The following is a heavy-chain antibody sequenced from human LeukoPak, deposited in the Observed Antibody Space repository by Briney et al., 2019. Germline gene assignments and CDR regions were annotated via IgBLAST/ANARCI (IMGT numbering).Heavy chain of an antibody. CDR2: ISNSGGST. Sequence: PWGSLRLSCAASGFTFSDFAMSWVRLAPGQGLKWVSTISNSGGSTNFADSVRGRFTISSDNSKNTLYLQMNSLSADDTALYYCTKDGLRGYDFDYWGQGVMVTVSS. V-gene: IGHV3-23*01. CDR3: TKDGLRGYDFDY. CDR1: GFTFSDFA. J-gene: IGHJ4*02. D-gene: IGHD5-12*01.